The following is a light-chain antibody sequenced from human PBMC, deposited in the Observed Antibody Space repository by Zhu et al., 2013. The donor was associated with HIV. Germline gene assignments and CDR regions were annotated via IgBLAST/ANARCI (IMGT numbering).Light chain of an antibody. Sequence: QSVLTQPPSASGTPGQTVTISCSGNSSSIEDNAVNWYQRLPGMAPKLLLYSNDQRPSGVPGRFSGSKSGTSASLAISGLQSEDEGDYYCAVWDDSLNGPVFGGGTKLTVL. CDR1: SSSIEDNA. CDR2: SND. V-gene: IGLV1-44*01. J-gene: IGLJ3*02. CDR3: AVWDDSLNGPV.